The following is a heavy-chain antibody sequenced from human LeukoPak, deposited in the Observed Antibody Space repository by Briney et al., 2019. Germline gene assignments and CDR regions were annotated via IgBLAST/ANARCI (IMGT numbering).Heavy chain of an antibody. Sequence: GGSLRLSRAASGFTLSSHAMTWVRQAPGKGLEWVSGIAYSGDSTYYAGSVKGRFTISRDNSRNTLYLQMNSLRAEDTAVYYCAKDKLPTAMFSYVYWGQGTLVTVSS. CDR2: IAYSGDST. CDR3: AKDKLPTAMFSYVY. CDR1: GFTLSSHA. J-gene: IGHJ4*02. D-gene: IGHD2-2*01. V-gene: IGHV3-23*01.